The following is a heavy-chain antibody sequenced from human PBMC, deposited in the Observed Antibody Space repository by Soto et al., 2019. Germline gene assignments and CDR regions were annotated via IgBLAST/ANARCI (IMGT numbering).Heavy chain of an antibody. CDR3: ARRLAYSSSWYYYYYYMDV. D-gene: IGHD6-13*01. J-gene: IGHJ6*03. CDR2: IYYSGST. V-gene: IGHV4-39*01. CDR1: GGSISSSSYY. Sequence: SETLSLTCTVSGGSISSSSYYWGWIRQPPGKGLEWIGSIYYSGSTYYNPSLKSRVTISVDTSKNQFSLKLSSVTAEDTAVYYCARRLAYSSSWYYYYYYMDVWGKGTTVTVS.